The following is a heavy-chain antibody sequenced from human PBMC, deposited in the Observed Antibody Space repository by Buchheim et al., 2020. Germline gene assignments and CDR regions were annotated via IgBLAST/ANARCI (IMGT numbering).Heavy chain of an antibody. Sequence: QVQLVQSGAEVKKPGASVKVSCKASGYTFTTYTIHWVRQAPGQGLEWMGWINTGTGRTKYSQKFQGRLTITRDTSASIGYLELSSLRSEDTALYYCARDQKGGAYYYGMDVWGQGTT. CDR2: INTGTGRT. CDR3: ARDQKGGAYYYGMDV. D-gene: IGHD2-2*01. V-gene: IGHV1-3*04. CDR1: GYTFTTYT. J-gene: IGHJ6*02.